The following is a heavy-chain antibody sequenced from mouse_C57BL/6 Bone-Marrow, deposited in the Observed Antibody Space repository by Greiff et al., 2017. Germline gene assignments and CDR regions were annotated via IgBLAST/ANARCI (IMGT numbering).Heavy chain of an antibody. CDR1: GFNIKDYY. Sequence: EVQLQQSGAELVKPGASVKLSCTASGFNIKDYYIHWVKQRTEQGLEWIGKIDPEDGETKYAPRFQDKAAMTADTSSNTAYLQLSSLTSEDTAVYYCTRSLIYYGTNDCGQGTTLTVSS. CDR2: IDPEDGET. CDR3: TRSLIYYGTND. D-gene: IGHD1-1*01. J-gene: IGHJ2*01. V-gene: IGHV14-2*01.